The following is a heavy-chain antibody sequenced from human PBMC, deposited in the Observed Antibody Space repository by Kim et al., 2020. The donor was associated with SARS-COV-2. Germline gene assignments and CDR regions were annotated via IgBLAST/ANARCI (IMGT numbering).Heavy chain of an antibody. D-gene: IGHD3-10*01. V-gene: IGHV4-4*02. Sequence: SETLSLTCAVSGGSISSSNWWSWVRQPPGKGLEWIGEIYHSGSTNYNPSLKSRVTISVDKSKNQFSLKLSSVTAADTAVYYCARDGPDYYGSGSAFDIWGQGTMVTVSS. CDR2: IYHSGST. CDR1: GGSISSSNW. J-gene: IGHJ3*02. CDR3: ARDGPDYYGSGSAFDI.